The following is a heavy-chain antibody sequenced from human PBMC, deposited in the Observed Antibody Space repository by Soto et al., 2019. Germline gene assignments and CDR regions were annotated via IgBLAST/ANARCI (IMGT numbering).Heavy chain of an antibody. D-gene: IGHD4-17*01. V-gene: IGHV4-61*01. CDR3: ARTTAVPNTLRSRYFFDY. CDR2: VYYSGTT. CDR1: GGSVSDETYY. Sequence: PXATLALTCSVSGGSVSDETYYWSWIRQPPGKRLEWIGYVYYSGTTNYNPSLKSRVTISVDLSKDRFSLRLSSVTTADTALYYCARTTAVPNTLRSRYFFDYWGQGTLVTVSS. J-gene: IGHJ4*02.